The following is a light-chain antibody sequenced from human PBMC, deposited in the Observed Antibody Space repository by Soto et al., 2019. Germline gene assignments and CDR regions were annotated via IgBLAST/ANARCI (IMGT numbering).Light chain of an antibody. CDR1: SNDVGGYNY. CDR2: DVS. V-gene: IGLV2-14*01. J-gene: IGLJ1*01. CDR3: SSYTSSSTPRV. Sequence: QSALTQPASVSGSPGQSITISCTGTSNDVGGYNYVSWYQQHPGKAPKLMIYDVSNRPSGVSNRFSGSKSGNTASLTISGLQAEDEADYYCSSYTSSSTPRVFGTGTKVTVL.